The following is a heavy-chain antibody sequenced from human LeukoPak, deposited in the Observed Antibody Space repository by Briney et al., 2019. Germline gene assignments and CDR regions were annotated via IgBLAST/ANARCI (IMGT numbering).Heavy chain of an antibody. Sequence: PGGSLSLSCAASGFTFSSYSMNWVRQAPGKGLEWVSSISTSSTYIYYADSVKGRFTISRDNAKNSLYLQMNTLRAEDTAVYYCARDSNWNFDYWGQGTLVTVSS. CDR1: GFTFSSYS. CDR2: ISTSSTYI. D-gene: IGHD1-1*01. J-gene: IGHJ4*02. CDR3: ARDSNWNFDY. V-gene: IGHV3-21*01.